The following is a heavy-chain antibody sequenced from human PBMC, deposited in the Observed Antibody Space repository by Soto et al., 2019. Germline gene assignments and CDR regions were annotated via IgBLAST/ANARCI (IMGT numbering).Heavy chain of an antibody. CDR2: IYYSGST. Sequence: SETLSLTCTVSGGSISSYYWSWIRQPPGKGLEWIGYIYYSGSTNYNPSLKSRVTISVDTSKNQFSLKLSSVTAAATAVYYCARFYSGSRLTDYYYYYYMDVWGKGTTVTVSS. V-gene: IGHV4-59*01. CDR1: GGSISSYY. J-gene: IGHJ6*03. D-gene: IGHD2-15*01. CDR3: ARFYSGSRLTDYYYYYYMDV.